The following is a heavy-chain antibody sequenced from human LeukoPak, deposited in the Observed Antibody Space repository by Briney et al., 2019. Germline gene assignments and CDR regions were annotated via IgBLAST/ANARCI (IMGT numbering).Heavy chain of an antibody. CDR1: GFTFNSYG. Sequence: TGASLRLSCAASGFTFNSYGMSWVRQAPGKGLEWVSVISGNGSSTYYADSVKGRFTISRDNSKNRLYLQMNSLRAEDTAVYYCARERAGFWDCFEYWGQGTLVTVSS. J-gene: IGHJ4*02. CDR3: ARERAGFWDCFEY. CDR2: ISGNGSST. D-gene: IGHD3-10*01. V-gene: IGHV3-23*01.